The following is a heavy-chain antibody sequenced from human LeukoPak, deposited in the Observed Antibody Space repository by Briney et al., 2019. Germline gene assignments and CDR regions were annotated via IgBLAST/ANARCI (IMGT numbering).Heavy chain of an antibody. CDR3: AKGLYDSSGESDY. V-gene: IGHV3-30*02. D-gene: IGHD3-22*01. J-gene: IGHJ4*02. CDR2: IRYDGNNK. Sequence: GGSLRLSCAASGFTFTSYGMHWVRQAPGKGLDWVAFIRYDGNNKYYADSVKGRFTISRDNSKNTLYLQMNSLRVEDSAVYYCAKGLYDSSGESDYWGQGTLVTVAS. CDR1: GFTFTSYG.